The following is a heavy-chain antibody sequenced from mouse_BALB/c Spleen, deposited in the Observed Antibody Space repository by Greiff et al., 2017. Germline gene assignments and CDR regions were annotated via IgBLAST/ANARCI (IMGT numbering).Heavy chain of an antibody. J-gene: IGHJ4*01. CDR1: GYTFTDYA. CDR2: ISTYYGDA. Sequence: QVHVKQSGAELVRPGVSVKISCKGSGYTFTDYAMHWVKQSHAKSLEWIGVISTYYGDASYNQKFKGKATMTVDKSSSTAYMELARLTSEDSAIYYCARGTTVVAPYAMDYWGQGTSVTVSS. D-gene: IGHD1-1*01. V-gene: IGHV1S137*01. CDR3: ARGTTVVAPYAMDY.